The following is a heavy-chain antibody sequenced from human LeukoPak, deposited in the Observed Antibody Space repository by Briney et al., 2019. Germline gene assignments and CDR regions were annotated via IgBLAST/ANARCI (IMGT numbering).Heavy chain of an antibody. V-gene: IGHV4-34*01. J-gene: IGHJ4*02. CDR2: INHSGST. D-gene: IGHD3-22*01. CDR3: ARGQYYYDSSGYPDY. CDR1: GGSFSGYY. Sequence: SETLSLTCAVYGGSFSGYYWSWIRQPPGKGLEWIGEINHSGSTNYNPSLKSRVTISVDTSKNQFSLKLSSVTAADTAVYYCARGQYYYDSSGYPDYWGQGTLVTVSS.